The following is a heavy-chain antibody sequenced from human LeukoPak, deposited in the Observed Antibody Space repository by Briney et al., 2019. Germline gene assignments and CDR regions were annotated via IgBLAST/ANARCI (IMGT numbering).Heavy chain of an antibody. J-gene: IGHJ4*02. CDR2: IASDGSST. CDR1: GFTFSSYA. Sequence: GGSLRLSCAASGFTFSSYAMSWVRQAPGKGLVWVSRIASDGSSTTYADSVKGRFSISRDNAKNALYLQMNSLRVEDTAVYYCARGRPHGNDYWGQGTLVTVSS. V-gene: IGHV3-74*01. CDR3: ARGRPHGNDY. D-gene: IGHD4-23*01.